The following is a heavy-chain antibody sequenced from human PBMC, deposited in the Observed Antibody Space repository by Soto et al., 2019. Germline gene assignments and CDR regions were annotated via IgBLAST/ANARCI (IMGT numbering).Heavy chain of an antibody. V-gene: IGHV3-53*01. D-gene: IGHD6-19*01. CDR2: MYSGGGT. Sequence: EVHLVESGGGLIQPGGSLRLSWAAAGFTVGNNYMNWVRQAPGKGLEWVSLMYSGGGTYYADSVKGRFTMSRDSSKNTLYLQVNSLRAEDTAMYYCTTSPSVGVWGPGTTVTVSS. CDR1: GFTVGNNY. J-gene: IGHJ6*02. CDR3: TTSPSVGV.